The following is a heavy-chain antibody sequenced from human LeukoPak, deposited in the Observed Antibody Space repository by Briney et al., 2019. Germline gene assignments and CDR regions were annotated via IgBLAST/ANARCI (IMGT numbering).Heavy chain of an antibody. J-gene: IGHJ5*02. CDR2: IIPIFGTA. D-gene: IGHD3-22*01. CDR1: GGTFSSYA. Sequence: SVKVSCKASGGTFSSYAISWVRQAPGQGLEWMGGIIPIFGTANYAQKFQDRVTITADESTSTAYMELSSLRSEDTAVYYCAPTYYDSSGYGAWGQGTLVTVSS. CDR3: APTYYDSSGYGA. V-gene: IGHV1-69*13.